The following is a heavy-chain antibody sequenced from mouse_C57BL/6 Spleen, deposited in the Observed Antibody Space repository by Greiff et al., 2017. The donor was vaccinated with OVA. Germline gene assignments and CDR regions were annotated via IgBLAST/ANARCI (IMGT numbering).Heavy chain of an antibody. CDR2: INPNNGGT. CDR1: GYTFTDYN. J-gene: IGHJ3*01. CDR3: ARASIDSSGYWFAY. D-gene: IGHD3-2*02. Sequence: VQLQQSGPELVKPGASVKIPCKASGYTFTDYNMDWVKQSHGKSLEWIGDINPNNGGTIYNQKFKGKATLTVDKSSSTAYMELRSLTSEDTAVYYGARASIDSSGYWFAYWGQGTLVTVSA. V-gene: IGHV1-18*01.